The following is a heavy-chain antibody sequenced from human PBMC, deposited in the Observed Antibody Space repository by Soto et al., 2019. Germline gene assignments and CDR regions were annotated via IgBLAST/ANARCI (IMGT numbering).Heavy chain of an antibody. V-gene: IGHV4-30-2*01. CDR3: AARIAGDAFDI. J-gene: IGHJ3*02. D-gene: IGHD6-13*01. Sequence: QLQLQESGSGLVKPSQTLSLTCAVSGGSISSGGYSWSWIRQPPGKGLEWIGYIYHSGSTYYNPSRKSRVTISVDRSKNQFSLKLSSVTAADTAVYYCAARIAGDAFDIWGQGTMVTVSS. CDR2: IYHSGST. CDR1: GGSISSGGYS.